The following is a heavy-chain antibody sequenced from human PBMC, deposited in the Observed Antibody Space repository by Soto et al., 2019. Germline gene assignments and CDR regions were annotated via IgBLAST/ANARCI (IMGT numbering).Heavy chain of an antibody. CDR1: GFSLSTSGMG. CDR3: ALSTAVKTTYAFDI. V-gene: IGHV2-5*02. CDR2: IYWDDDK. D-gene: IGHD3-9*01. J-gene: IGHJ3*02. Sequence: QITLKESGPTLVKPTQTLTLTCTFSGFSLSTSGMGVGWIRQPPGKALEWLALIYWDDDKRYSPSLKSRLTITKDTYKTQVVLTMTNMDPVDTATYYCALSTAVKTTYAFDIWGQGTMVTVSS.